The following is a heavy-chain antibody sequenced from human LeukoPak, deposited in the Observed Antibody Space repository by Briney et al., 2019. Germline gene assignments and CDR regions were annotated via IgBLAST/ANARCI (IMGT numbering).Heavy chain of an antibody. J-gene: IGHJ5*02. CDR3: ARTVAAPAWFDP. CDR2: IYYSGST. Sequence: SETLSLTCTVSGGSISSSSYYWGWIRQPPGKGLEWIGSIYYSGSTYYNPSLKSRVTISVDTSKNQFSLKLSSVTAADTAVYYCARTVAAPAWFDPWGQGTLVTVSS. D-gene: IGHD6-19*01. V-gene: IGHV4-39*07. CDR1: GGSISSSSYY.